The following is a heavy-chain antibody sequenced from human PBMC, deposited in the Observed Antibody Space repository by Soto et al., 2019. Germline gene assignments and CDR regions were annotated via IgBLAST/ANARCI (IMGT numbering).Heavy chain of an antibody. Sequence: SETLSLTCSVSGASVTSPEHYWSWIRQYPGKGLEWLGYIDGSGYTFYNPSLQSRLTLSMDTSKNQFSLKLSSATAADTAVYFCARKQAGFFYGIDYWGQGTLVTVSS. CDR3: ARKQAGFFYGIDY. V-gene: IGHV4-31*03. CDR2: IDGSGYT. D-gene: IGHD3-3*01. J-gene: IGHJ4*02. CDR1: GASVTSPEHY.